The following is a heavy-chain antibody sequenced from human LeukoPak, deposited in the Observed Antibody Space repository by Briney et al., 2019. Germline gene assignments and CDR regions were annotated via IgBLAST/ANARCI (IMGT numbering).Heavy chain of an antibody. CDR2: IKQDGSEK. D-gene: IGHD2-15*01. Sequence: GGSLRLSCAASGFTVSSNYMSWVRQAPGKGLEWVANIKQDGSEKYYVDSVKGRFTISRDNAKNSLYLQMNSLRAEDTAVYYCARDTSGYCSGGSCYDRGYYYYGMDVWGQGTTVTVSS. CDR1: GFTVSSNY. CDR3: ARDTSGYCSGGSCYDRGYYYYGMDV. V-gene: IGHV3-7*03. J-gene: IGHJ6*02.